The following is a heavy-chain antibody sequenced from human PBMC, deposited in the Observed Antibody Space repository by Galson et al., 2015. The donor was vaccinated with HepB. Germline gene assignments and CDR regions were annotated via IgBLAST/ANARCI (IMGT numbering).Heavy chain of an antibody. D-gene: IGHD5-18*01. J-gene: IGHJ3*02. CDR3: ARGGLGYSYGLDAFDI. Sequence: SLRLSCAASGFTFSSYAMHWVRQAPGKGLEWVAVISYDGSNKYYADSVKGRFTISRDNSKNTLYLQMNSLRAEDTAVYYCARGGLGYSYGLDAFDIWGQGTMVTVSS. CDR2: ISYDGSNK. V-gene: IGHV3-30-3*01. CDR1: GFTFSSYA.